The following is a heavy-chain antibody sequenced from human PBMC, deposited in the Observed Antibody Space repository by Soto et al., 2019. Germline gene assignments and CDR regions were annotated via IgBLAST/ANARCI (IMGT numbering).Heavy chain of an antibody. CDR3: GSPGYVDY. V-gene: IGHV4-34*01. D-gene: IGHD2-2*01. J-gene: IGHJ4*02. Sequence: QVQLQQWGAGLLKPSETLSLTCAVYGGSFSGYYWSWIRQPPGKGLEWIGEINHGGSTEYNPSLKSRVTISVDTSKKQFSLKLNSVTAADTAVYYCGSPGYVDYWGQGTLVTVSS. CDR2: INHGGST. CDR1: GGSFSGYY.